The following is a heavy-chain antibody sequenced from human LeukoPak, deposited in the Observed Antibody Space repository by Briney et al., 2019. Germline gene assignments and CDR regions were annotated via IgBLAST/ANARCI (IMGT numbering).Heavy chain of an antibody. Sequence: PGRSLRLSRAAPGFTFSSYGMHWVCQAPGKGLEWVAVISFDGSSKDYAQSVKGRFTISRDNSKNTLYLQMNSLRVEDTAVYYCAKAADQYYYYYFYYMDVWGKGTTVTVSS. CDR1: GFTFSSYG. CDR2: ISFDGSSK. D-gene: IGHD2-2*01. J-gene: IGHJ6*03. CDR3: AKAADQYYYYYFYYMDV. V-gene: IGHV3-30*18.